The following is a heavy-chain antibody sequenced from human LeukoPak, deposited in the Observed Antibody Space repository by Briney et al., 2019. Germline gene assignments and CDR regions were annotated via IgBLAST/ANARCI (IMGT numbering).Heavy chain of an antibody. J-gene: IGHJ4*02. V-gene: IGHV1-2*02. D-gene: IGHD1-26*01. CDR3: ARVHQVGATTPFDY. CDR2: INPNSGGT. Sequence: ASVKVSCKASGYTFTGYYMHWVRQAPGQGLEWMGWINPNSGGTNYAQKFQGRVTMTRDTSISTAYMEPSRLRSDDTAVYYCARVHQVGATTPFDYWGQGTLVTVSS. CDR1: GYTFTGYY.